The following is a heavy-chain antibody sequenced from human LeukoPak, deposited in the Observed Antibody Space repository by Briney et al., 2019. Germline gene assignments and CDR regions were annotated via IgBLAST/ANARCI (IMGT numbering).Heavy chain of an antibody. CDR1: GYSISSGYY. Sequence: SETLSLTCTVSGYSISSGYYWGWIRQPPGKGLEWIGSIYHSGSTYYNPSLKSRVTISVDTSKNQFSLKLSSVTAADTAVYYCARVRDSSSWYGGYYYYYYMDVWGKGTTVTVPS. D-gene: IGHD6-13*01. CDR2: IYHSGST. CDR3: ARVRDSSSWYGGYYYYYYMDV. V-gene: IGHV4-38-2*02. J-gene: IGHJ6*03.